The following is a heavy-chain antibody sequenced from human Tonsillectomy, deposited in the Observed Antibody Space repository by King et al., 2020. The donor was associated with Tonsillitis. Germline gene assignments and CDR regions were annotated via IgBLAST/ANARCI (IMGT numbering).Heavy chain of an antibody. J-gene: IGHJ4*02. V-gene: IGHV4-61*01. Sequence: QLQESGPGLVKPSETLSLTCTVSGGSVSSGSYYWSWIRQPPGKGLEWIGYIYYSGSTNYNPSLKSRVTISVDTSKNQFSLKLSSVTAADTAVYYCAREGVTRGFDYWGPGTLGTVSS. CDR1: GGSVSSGSYY. D-gene: IGHD4-23*01. CDR3: AREGVTRGFDY. CDR2: IYYSGST.